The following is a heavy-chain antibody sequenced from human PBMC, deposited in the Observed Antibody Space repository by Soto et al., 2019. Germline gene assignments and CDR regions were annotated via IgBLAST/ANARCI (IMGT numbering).Heavy chain of an antibody. D-gene: IGHD3-22*01. J-gene: IGHJ5*02. Sequence: PSQTLSLTCAVSGGSISSLGYSWSRIRQPPGKGLEWIGYIYHSGSTYYNPSLKSRVTISVDRSKNQFSLKLSSVTAADTAVYYCARENYYDSSGYYANWFDPWGQGTLVTVSS. CDR2: IYHSGST. V-gene: IGHV4-30-2*01. CDR1: GGSISSLGYS. CDR3: ARENYYDSSGYYANWFDP.